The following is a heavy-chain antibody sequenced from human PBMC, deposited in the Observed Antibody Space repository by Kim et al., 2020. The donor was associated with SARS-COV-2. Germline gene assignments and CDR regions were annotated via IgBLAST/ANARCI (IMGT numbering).Heavy chain of an antibody. CDR1: GFSFSTYV. J-gene: IGHJ4*02. CDR3: ALRGQGGSGSYWSDY. V-gene: IGHV3-23*03. CDR2: IDSGGNSI. Sequence: GGSLRLSCVASGFSFSTYVMSWVRQAPGKGLEWVSSIDSGGNSIYYADSVKGRFTLSRDNSKNTLYLQMNSLRAEDTAIYYCALRGQGGSGSYWSDYWGQGTLVTVSS. D-gene: IGHD3-10*01.